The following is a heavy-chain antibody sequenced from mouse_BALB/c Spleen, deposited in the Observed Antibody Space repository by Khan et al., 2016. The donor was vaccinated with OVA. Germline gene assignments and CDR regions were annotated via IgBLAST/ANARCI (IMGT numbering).Heavy chain of an antibody. Sequence: EVQLQESGPGLVKPSQSLSPTCTVTGYSITTDYAWNWIRQFPGNKLEWMGYIGYRGSTSHNPSLKSRIPITRDTSKNQFFLQLNSVITEDTATCYCGGLGPGFSYWGQGTLVTVSA. D-gene: IGHD4-1*01. CDR3: GGLGPGFSY. CDR2: IGYRGST. J-gene: IGHJ3*01. V-gene: IGHV3-2*02. CDR1: GYSITTDYA.